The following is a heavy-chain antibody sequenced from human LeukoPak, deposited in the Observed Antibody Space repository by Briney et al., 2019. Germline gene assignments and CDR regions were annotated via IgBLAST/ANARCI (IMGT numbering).Heavy chain of an antibody. V-gene: IGHV1-18*01. Sequence: ASVTVSCKASGYTFTSYGISWVRQAPGQGLEGMGWISAYNGNTNYAQKLQGRVTMTTDTSTSTAYMELRSLRSDDTAVYYCARDQVAARPGHSYYFDYWGQGTLVTVSS. J-gene: IGHJ4*02. CDR1: GYTFTSYG. CDR3: ARDQVAARPGHSYYFDY. D-gene: IGHD6-6*01. CDR2: ISAYNGNT.